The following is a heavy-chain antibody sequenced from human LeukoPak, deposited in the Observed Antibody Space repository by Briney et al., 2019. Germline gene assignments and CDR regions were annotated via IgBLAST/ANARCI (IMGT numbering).Heavy chain of an antibody. CDR2: ISYDGSNK. D-gene: IGHD3-22*01. J-gene: IGHJ4*02. V-gene: IGHV3-30*03. CDR3: ATPPTAYTSGSLGY. Sequence: GGPLRLSSAASGFTFSSYGMHWVRQAPGKGLEWVAVISYDGSNKYYADSVKGRFTISRDNSKNTLYLQMNSLRVEDTAVYYCATPPTAYTSGSLGYWGQGTLVTVSS. CDR1: GFTFSSYG.